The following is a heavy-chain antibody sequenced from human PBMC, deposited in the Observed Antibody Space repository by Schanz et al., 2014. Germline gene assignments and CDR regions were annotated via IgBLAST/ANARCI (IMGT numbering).Heavy chain of an antibody. J-gene: IGHJ3*02. Sequence: EVHLLESGGGLVQPGGSLRLSCTASGFTFSSYSMNWVRQAPGKGLVWVARINSVGSNTDYADSVTGRFTISRDNAKNTLYLQMNTLRAEDTAVYYCARKMKLGVYGGNGHDSLDIWGQGTMVTVSS. CDR3: ARKMKLGVYGGNGHDSLDI. CDR1: GFTFSSYS. V-gene: IGHV3-74*02. CDR2: INSVGSNT. D-gene: IGHD4-17*01.